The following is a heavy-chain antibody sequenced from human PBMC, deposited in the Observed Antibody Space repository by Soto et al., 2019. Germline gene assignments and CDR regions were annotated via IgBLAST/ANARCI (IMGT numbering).Heavy chain of an antibody. CDR3: AKDVCCGDCYVFDY. CDR1: GFTFSSYG. J-gene: IGHJ4*02. V-gene: IGHV3-30*18. CDR2: ISYDGSNK. Sequence: QVQLVESGGGVVQPGRSLRLSCAASGFTFSSYGMHWVRQAPGKGLEWVAVISYDGSNKYYADSVKGRFTISSDNSKNTLYLQMNSLRAEDTAVSYCAKDVCCGDCYVFDYWGQGTLVTVSS. D-gene: IGHD2-21*02.